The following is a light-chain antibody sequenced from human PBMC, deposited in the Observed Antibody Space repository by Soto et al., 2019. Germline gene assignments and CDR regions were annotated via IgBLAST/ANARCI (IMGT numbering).Light chain of an antibody. CDR3: QQYYNWPRT. J-gene: IGKJ1*01. CDR2: GAS. CDR1: QSVSNN. V-gene: IGKV3-15*01. Sequence: EILMTQSPATLSVSPGDRATLSCRASQSVSNNLAWYQHKPGQAPRLLTYGASTRATGIPARFSGSGSGTEFTLTISSLQPEDFAVYYCQQYYNWPRTFGQGTKVDIK.